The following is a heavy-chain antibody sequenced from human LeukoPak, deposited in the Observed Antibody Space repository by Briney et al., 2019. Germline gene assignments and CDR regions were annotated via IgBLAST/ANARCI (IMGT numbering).Heavy chain of an antibody. D-gene: IGHD6-13*01. J-gene: IGHJ4*02. Sequence: SETLSLTCTVSGGSISSYYWSWIRQPPGKGLEWIGYIYYSGSTNYNPSLKSRVTISVDTSKNQFSLKLRSLTAADTALYYCARSIPTSSWTDFDFWGQGTLVTVSS. CDR1: GGSISSYY. CDR2: IYYSGST. CDR3: ARSIPTSSWTDFDF. V-gene: IGHV4-59*01.